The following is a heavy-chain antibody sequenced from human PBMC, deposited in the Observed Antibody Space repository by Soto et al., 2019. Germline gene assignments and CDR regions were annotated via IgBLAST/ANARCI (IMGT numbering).Heavy chain of an antibody. CDR1: GFLFNTYW. J-gene: IGHJ4*02. CDR3: AIGGGDYNYLDY. Sequence: EVQLVESGGGLVQPGGSLRLSCAASGFLFNTYWMFWVSQAPRKGLLWVSRIKSDGSSTNYADSVKGRFTISRDNAKNTLYLQMTSLRAEDTAVYYCAIGGGDYNYLDYWGQGILVTVSS. D-gene: IGHD3-9*01. CDR2: IKSDGSST. V-gene: IGHV3-74*01.